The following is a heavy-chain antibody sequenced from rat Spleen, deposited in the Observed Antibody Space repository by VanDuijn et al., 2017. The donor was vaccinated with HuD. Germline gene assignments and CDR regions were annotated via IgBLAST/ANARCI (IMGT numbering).Heavy chain of an antibody. CDR2: ISSDGGRN. CDR1: GFTFSDYG. Sequence: EVQLVESDGGLVQPGRSLKLSCAASGFTFSDYGVAWVRQAPTKGLEWVATISSDGGRNFYRDSVKGRFTISRDNAKNTLYLQMDSLRSEDTATYYCARQYVYYGSKSSNWFAYWGQGTLVTVSS. CDR3: ARQYVYYGSKSSNWFAY. V-gene: IGHV5-29*01. J-gene: IGHJ3*01. D-gene: IGHD1-6*01.